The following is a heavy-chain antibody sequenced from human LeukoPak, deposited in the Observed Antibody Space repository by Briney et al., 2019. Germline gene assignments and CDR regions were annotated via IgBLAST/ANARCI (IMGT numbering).Heavy chain of an antibody. CDR3: ARVGDYSLDY. J-gene: IGHJ4*02. CDR1: GGSISSYY. Sequence: PSETLSLTCTVFGGSISSYYWSWIRQPPGKGLEWIGYIYYSGSTNYNPSLKSRVTISIDMSKNQFSLKLSSVTAADTAVYYCARVGDYSLDYWGQGTLVTVSS. CDR2: IYYSGST. V-gene: IGHV4-59*01. D-gene: IGHD4-11*01.